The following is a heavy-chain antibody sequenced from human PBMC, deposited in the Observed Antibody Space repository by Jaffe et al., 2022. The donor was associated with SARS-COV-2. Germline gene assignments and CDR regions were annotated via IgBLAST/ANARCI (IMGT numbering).Heavy chain of an antibody. Sequence: QVQLQESGPGLVKPSETLSLTCTVSGGSISSYYWSWIRQPPGKGLEWIGYIYYSGSTNYNPSLKSRVTISVDTSKNQFSLKLSSVTAADTAVYYCARARGNEWELLQPYFDYWGQGTLVTVSS. CDR1: GGSISSYY. V-gene: IGHV4-59*01. J-gene: IGHJ4*02. CDR3: ARARGNEWELLQPYFDY. CDR2: IYYSGST. D-gene: IGHD1-26*01.